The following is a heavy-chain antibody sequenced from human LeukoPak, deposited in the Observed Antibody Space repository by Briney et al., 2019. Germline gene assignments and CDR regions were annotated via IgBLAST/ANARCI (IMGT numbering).Heavy chain of an antibody. D-gene: IGHD6-13*01. V-gene: IGHV3-48*01. Sequence: GRSLRLSFAASGFTFSSDTTNWVRHAPGKGMGWVSYISITSTTTTSPDSVKGRFTNTRASANNSLYLQMYSLRAEDTAVYYCARHSISWYGLFDYWGQGTLVTVSS. CDR2: ISITSTTT. J-gene: IGHJ4*02. CDR3: ARHSISWYGLFDY. CDR1: GFTFSSDT.